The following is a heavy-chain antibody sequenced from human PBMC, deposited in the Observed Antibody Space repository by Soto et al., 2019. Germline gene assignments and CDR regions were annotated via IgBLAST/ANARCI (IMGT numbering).Heavy chain of an antibody. CDR1: GFTFRSYA. Sequence: GGSLRLCCAASGFTFRSYAMHWVRQAPDKGMEWVAVISYDGSNKYYADSVKGRFTISRDNSKNTLYLQMNSLRAEDTAVYYCARGAVAYYYYYYGMDVCGQGTTVTVSS. CDR3: ARGAVAYYYYYYGMDV. J-gene: IGHJ6*02. CDR2: ISYDGSNK. D-gene: IGHD6-19*01. V-gene: IGHV3-30-3*01.